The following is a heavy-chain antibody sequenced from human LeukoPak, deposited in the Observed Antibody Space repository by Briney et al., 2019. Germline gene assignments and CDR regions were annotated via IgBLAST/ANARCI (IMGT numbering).Heavy chain of an antibody. Sequence: GGSLRLSCAASGFTVSSNYMSWVRQAPGKGLEWVSGISWNSGTIDYADSVKGRFTISRNNAKNSLYLQMNPVRAEDTALYYCTKGATLGIVAGTFDYWGQGTLVTVSS. CDR3: TKGATLGIVAGTFDY. D-gene: IGHD1-26*01. CDR1: GFTVSSNY. V-gene: IGHV3-9*01. CDR2: ISWNSGTI. J-gene: IGHJ4*02.